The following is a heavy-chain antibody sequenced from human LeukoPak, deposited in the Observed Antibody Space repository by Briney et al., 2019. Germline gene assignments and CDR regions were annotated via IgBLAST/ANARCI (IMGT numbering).Heavy chain of an antibody. CDR2: ISSSGSYI. V-gene: IGHV3-21*01. D-gene: IGHD6-13*01. Sequence: GGSLRLSCAASGFTFSSYSMNWVRQAPGKGLEWVSSISSSGSYIYYADSVKGRFTISRDNAKNSLYLQVNSLRAEDTAVYYCVLGRSRSFDYWGQGTLVTVSS. CDR1: GFTFSSYS. J-gene: IGHJ4*02. CDR3: VLGRSRSFDY.